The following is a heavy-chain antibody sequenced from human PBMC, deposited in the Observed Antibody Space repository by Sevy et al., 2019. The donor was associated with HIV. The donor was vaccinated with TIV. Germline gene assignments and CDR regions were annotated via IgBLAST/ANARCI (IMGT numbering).Heavy chain of an antibody. CDR3: ATHAGIAAAGRVFDY. CDR1: GFTFSDHY. V-gene: IGHV3-72*01. Sequence: GGSLRLSCAASGFTFSDHYMEWVRQAPGQELEWVGRIRNKADSYTTEYAASVKGRFTISRDDSKNSLYLLMNSLKTEDTAVYYCATHAGIAAAGRVFDYWGQGTLVTVSS. D-gene: IGHD6-13*01. J-gene: IGHJ4*02. CDR2: IRNKADSYTT.